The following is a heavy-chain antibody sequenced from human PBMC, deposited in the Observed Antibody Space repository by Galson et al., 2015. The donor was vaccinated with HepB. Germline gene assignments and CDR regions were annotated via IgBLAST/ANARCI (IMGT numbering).Heavy chain of an antibody. J-gene: IGHJ3*01. CDR3: TVAWVINPGFDV. V-gene: IGHV3-30-3*02. Sequence: SLRLSCAASGFPFPAYAMHWVRQTPGKGLDWVAKISDDGNKKNYGDSVKGRFTISRDNSKETLYLQMNSLKPEDTAVYCATVAWVINPGFDVCGQGTTVFVSA. CDR2: ISDDGNKK. CDR1: GFPFPAYA. D-gene: IGHD2-21*01.